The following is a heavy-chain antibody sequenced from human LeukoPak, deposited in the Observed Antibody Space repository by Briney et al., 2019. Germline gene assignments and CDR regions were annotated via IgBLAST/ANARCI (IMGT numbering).Heavy chain of an antibody. Sequence: QPGRSLRLSCAASGFTFSSSGMHWVRQAPGKGLEWVAVISYDGRSKYYGDSVKGRFTISRDNSKNTLYLQMNSLRAEDTAVYYCARGGSWLRHYFDYWGQGTLVTVSS. CDR2: ISYDGRSK. V-gene: IGHV3-30*03. CDR1: GFTFSSSG. CDR3: ARGGSWLRHYFDY. D-gene: IGHD3-10*01. J-gene: IGHJ4*02.